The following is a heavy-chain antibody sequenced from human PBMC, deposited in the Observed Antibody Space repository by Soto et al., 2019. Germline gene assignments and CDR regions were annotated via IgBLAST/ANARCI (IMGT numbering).Heavy chain of an antibody. CDR2: ISTSGST. Sequence: QVQLQESGPGLVRPSETLSLTCTVSGGSVTSRSYYWSWIRQPPGKGLEWIGYISTSGSTNDNASLQGRVTTSVDTSKNQFSLKLNSVTAADTAVYYCATIGIVGATSVDYWGQGILVTVSS. J-gene: IGHJ4*02. CDR1: GGSVTSRSYY. V-gene: IGHV4-61*01. CDR3: ATIGIVGATSVDY. D-gene: IGHD1-26*01.